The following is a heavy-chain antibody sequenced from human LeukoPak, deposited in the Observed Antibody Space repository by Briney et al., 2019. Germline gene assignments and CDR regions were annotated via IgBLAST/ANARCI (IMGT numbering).Heavy chain of an antibody. Sequence: SETLSLTCAVYGGSFSGYYRSWIRQPPGKGLEWVGEINHSGSTNYNPSLKSRVTISVDTSKNQFSLKLSSVTAADTAVYYCARGLVYPPGWQRRVNDYWGQGTLVTVSS. V-gene: IGHV4-34*01. J-gene: IGHJ4*02. CDR3: ARGLVYPPGWQRRVNDY. CDR2: INHSGST. CDR1: GGSFSGYY. D-gene: IGHD2-8*01.